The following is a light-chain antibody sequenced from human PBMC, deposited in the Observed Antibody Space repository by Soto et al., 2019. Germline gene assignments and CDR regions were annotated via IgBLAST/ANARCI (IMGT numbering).Light chain of an antibody. CDR2: GAS. Sequence: EIAMTQSPATLSVSPGERATLSCRASQSVNSNLAWYQQKPGQAPRLLIYGASTRATGIPARFSGSVSGTEFTVTISSLQSEDFAVYYGQQYKNWPLTFGGGTKVEIK. CDR3: QQYKNWPLT. V-gene: IGKV3-15*01. CDR1: QSVNSN. J-gene: IGKJ4*02.